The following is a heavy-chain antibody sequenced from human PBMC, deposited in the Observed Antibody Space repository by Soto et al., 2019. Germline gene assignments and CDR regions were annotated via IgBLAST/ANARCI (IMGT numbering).Heavy chain of an antibody. Sequence: SETLSLTCTVSGGSFKRGSYSWSWIRQPPGKGLEWIGYVYHTGRTSYNPSLKSRVSISMDTSKNQFSLNLDSVTAADTAVYFCARDFAYFDSWGQGTLVTVSS. V-gene: IGHV4-61*01. CDR2: VYHTGRT. J-gene: IGHJ4*02. CDR1: GGSFKRGSYS. CDR3: ARDFAYFDS. D-gene: IGHD3-3*01.